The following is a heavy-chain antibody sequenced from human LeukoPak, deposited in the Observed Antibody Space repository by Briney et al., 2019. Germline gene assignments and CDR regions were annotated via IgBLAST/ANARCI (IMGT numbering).Heavy chain of an antibody. CDR3: ARALGHYDSSGYWVDAFDI. CDR2: TYYRSKWYT. J-gene: IGHJ3*02. Sequence: SQTLSLTCSISGDSVSSNAAAWNWIRQSPSRGLEWLGRTYYRSKWYTEYAVSVKSRITVKSDTSKNQFSLKLSSVTAADTAVYYYARALGHYDSSGYWVDAFDIWGQGTMVTVSS. V-gene: IGHV6-1*01. D-gene: IGHD3-22*01. CDR1: GDSVSSNAAA.